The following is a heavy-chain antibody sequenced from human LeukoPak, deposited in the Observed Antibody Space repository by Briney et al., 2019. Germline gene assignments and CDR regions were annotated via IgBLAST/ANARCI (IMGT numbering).Heavy chain of an antibody. V-gene: IGHV1-2*02. Sequence: GASVKVSCKASGYTFTGYYMHWVRRAPGQGLEWMGWINPNSGGTNYAQKFQGRVTMTRDTSISTAYMELSSLRSEDTAVYYCARQSRYSYGREDFDYWGQGTLVTVSS. CDR1: GYTFTGYY. CDR2: INPNSGGT. CDR3: ARQSRYSYGREDFDY. D-gene: IGHD5-18*01. J-gene: IGHJ4*02.